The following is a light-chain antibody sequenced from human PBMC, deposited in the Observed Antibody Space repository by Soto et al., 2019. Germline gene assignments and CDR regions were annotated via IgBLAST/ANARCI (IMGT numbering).Light chain of an antibody. Sequence: VVLTQSPGTLSFSPGEGVTLSCRASQSVSSSYLAWYQQKPGQAPRLLIYGGSSSATGIPDRFSGGESGTYFTLTNSRLEPEDGAVYFCHHQQYVISPVSTFGQGTKLEMK. J-gene: IGKJ2*01. CDR2: GGS. CDR3: QQYVISPVST. V-gene: IGKV3-20*01. CDR1: QSVSSSY.